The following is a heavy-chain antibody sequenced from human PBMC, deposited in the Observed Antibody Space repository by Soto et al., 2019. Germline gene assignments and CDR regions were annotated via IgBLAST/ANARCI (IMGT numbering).Heavy chain of an antibody. J-gene: IGHJ3*02. CDR1: GGTFSSYA. Sequence: QVQLVQSGAEVKKPGSSVKVSCKASGGTFSSYAISWVRQAPGQGLEWMGGIIPIFGTANYAQKFQGRVTITADESTSTAYMELSSLRSEDTAVYYCAREVRSALRWRHWGAFDIWGQGTMVTVSS. V-gene: IGHV1-69*12. CDR3: AREVRSALRWRHWGAFDI. CDR2: IIPIFGTA. D-gene: IGHD4-17*01.